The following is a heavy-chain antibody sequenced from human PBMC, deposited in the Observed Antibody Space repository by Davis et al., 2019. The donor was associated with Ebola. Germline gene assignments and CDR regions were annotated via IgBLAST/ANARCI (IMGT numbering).Heavy chain of an antibody. J-gene: IGHJ5*02. Sequence: ASVKVSCKASGYTFTSYGISWVRQAPGQGLEWMGWINPNSGGTNYAQKFQGRVTMTRDTSISTAYMELSRLRSDDTAVYYCARGHIVVVVAANWFDPWGQGTLVTVSS. CDR2: INPNSGGT. CDR1: GYTFTSYG. D-gene: IGHD2-15*01. V-gene: IGHV1-2*02. CDR3: ARGHIVVVVAANWFDP.